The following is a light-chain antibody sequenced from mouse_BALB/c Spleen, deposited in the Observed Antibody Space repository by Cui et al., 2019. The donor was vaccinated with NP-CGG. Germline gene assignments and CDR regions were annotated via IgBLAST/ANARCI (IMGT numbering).Light chain of an antibody. Sequence: QAVVTQESALTTSPGETVTLTCRSSTGAVTTSNYANWVQEKPDHFFTGLIGGTNNRVPGVPARFSGSLIGDKAALTITGAQTEDEAKYFCALWYSNHWVFGGGTKLTVL. CDR1: TGAVTTSNY. CDR2: GTN. CDR3: ALWYSNHWV. J-gene: IGLJ1*01. V-gene: IGLV1*01.